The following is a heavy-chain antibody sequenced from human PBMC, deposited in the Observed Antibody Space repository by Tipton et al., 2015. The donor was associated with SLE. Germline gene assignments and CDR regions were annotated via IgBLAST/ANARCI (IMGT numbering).Heavy chain of an antibody. D-gene: IGHD3-16*01. V-gene: IGHV4-4*07. CDR3: ARHRRPVTFYCYGMVV. J-gene: IGHJ6*02. CDR1: GASVTDYY. Sequence: TLSLTCTVSGASVTDYYWSWIRQPAGKGLEWIGPIYSSNKIHYNPSLKSRVTISVDTSENQFSLKLSSVTAADTAVYYCARHRRPVTFYCYGMVVWGPGTTVTASS. CDR2: IYSSNKI.